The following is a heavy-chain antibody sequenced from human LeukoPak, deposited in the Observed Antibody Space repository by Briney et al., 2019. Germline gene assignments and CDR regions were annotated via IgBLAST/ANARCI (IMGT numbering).Heavy chain of an antibody. Sequence: GGSLRLSCAASGFTFSSYGMNLVRQAPGKGLEWVAFIRYDGSNKYYADSVKGRFTISRDNSKNTLYLQMNSLTTEDTAVYYCTTGSNGYWGQGTLVTVPS. CDR2: IRYDGSNK. V-gene: IGHV3-30*02. CDR1: GFTFSSYG. CDR3: TTGSNGY. J-gene: IGHJ4*02. D-gene: IGHD1-26*01.